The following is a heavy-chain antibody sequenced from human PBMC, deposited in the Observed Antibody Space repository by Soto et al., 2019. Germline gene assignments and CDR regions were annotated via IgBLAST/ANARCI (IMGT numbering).Heavy chain of an antibody. CDR2: ISAYNGNT. CDR3: ARVIRWFGESYGMDV. CDR1: GYTFTSYG. Sequence: GASVKVSCKASGYTFTSYGISWVRQAPGQGLEWMGWISAYNGNTNYAQKLQGRVTMTTDTSTSPAYMELRSLRSDDTAVYYCARVIRWFGESYGMDVWGQGTTVTVSS. D-gene: IGHD3-10*01. J-gene: IGHJ6*02. V-gene: IGHV1-18*01.